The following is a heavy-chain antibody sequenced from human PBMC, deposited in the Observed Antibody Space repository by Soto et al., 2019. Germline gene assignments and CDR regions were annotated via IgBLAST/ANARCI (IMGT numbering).Heavy chain of an antibody. Sequence: RSLTCALSGASLSSGLYSLRWIRQPPGKGLEWIGYIYHSGSTYYNPSLKSRVTISVDRSKNQFSLKLSSVTAADTAVYYCARVTYYYGSGRYLGLGYYHYWGPGTRVNVS. CDR2: IYHSGST. CDR1: GASLSSGLYS. J-gene: IGHJ4*02. CDR3: ARVTYYYGSGRYLGLGYYHY. V-gene: IGHV4-30-2*01. D-gene: IGHD3-10*01.